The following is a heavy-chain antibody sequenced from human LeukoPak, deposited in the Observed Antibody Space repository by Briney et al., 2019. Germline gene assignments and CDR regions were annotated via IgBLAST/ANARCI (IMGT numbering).Heavy chain of an antibody. D-gene: IGHD3-10*01. J-gene: IGHJ6*03. Sequence: PGGSLRLSCAASGFTFSSYSMNWVRQAPGKGLEWVSSISSSSSYIYYADSVKGRFTISRDNAKNSLYLQMNSLRAEDTAVYYCAREADTYYYGSGVYYYYYMDVWGKGTTVTVS. CDR3: AREADTYYYGSGVYYYYYMDV. CDR1: GFTFSSYS. V-gene: IGHV3-21*01. CDR2: ISSSSSYI.